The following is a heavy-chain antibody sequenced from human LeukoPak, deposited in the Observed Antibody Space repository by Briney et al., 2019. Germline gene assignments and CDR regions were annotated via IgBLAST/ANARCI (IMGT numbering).Heavy chain of an antibody. CDR2: IKQDGSEK. J-gene: IGHJ4*02. CDR3: ASGPAYYDFWSGYFGY. CDR1: GFTFSSYW. D-gene: IGHD3-3*01. Sequence: GKSLRLSCAASGFTFSSYWMSWVRQAPGKGLEWVANIKQDGSEKYYVDSVKGRFTISRDNAKNSLYLQMNSLRAEDTAVYYCASGPAYYDFWSGYFGYWGQGTLVTVSS. V-gene: IGHV3-7*01.